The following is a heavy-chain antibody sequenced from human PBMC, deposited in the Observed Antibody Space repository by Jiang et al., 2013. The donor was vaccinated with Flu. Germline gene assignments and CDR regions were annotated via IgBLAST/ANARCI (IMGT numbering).Heavy chain of an antibody. CDR2: IWYDGSNK. J-gene: IGHJ4*02. D-gene: IGHD1-26*01. Sequence: QLLESGGGVVQPGRSLRLSCVASGFSFSTYGMHWVRQAPGKGLEWVAVIWYDGSNKFYGDSVKGRFTISRDNSKNTLYLQMNSLRAEDTAVYYCARDGMPYSGNYKDYFDYWGQGTLVTVSS. V-gene: IGHV3-33*01. CDR1: GFSFSTYG. CDR3: ARDGMPYSGNYKDYFDY.